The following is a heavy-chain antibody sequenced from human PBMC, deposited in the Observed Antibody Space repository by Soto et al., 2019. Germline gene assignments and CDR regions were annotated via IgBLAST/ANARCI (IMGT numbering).Heavy chain of an antibody. J-gene: IGHJ4*02. CDR2: VVPMFGAP. CDR3: ARVRMFTGQSSTIAGVVNYFHY. D-gene: IGHD1-1*01. V-gene: IGHV1-69*01. Sequence: QVQLVQSGAEVRKPGSSVKVSCTGSGGTYNRHAFSWVRQAPGHGLEWMGVVVPMFGAPTYAEKFQDRVIITTDEDITTVHMEMTSLSTEDTAVYFFARVRMFTGQSSTIAGVVNYFHYCGQGTLVTVSS. CDR1: GGTYNRHA.